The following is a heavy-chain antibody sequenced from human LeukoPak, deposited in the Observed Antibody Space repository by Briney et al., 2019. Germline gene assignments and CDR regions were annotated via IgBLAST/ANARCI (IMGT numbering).Heavy chain of an antibody. CDR1: GFTLSSFT. Sequence: GRSLRLSCAASGFTLSSFTMHWVRHNPGKGLEWVAVISYDESQKWYADSVKGRFTISRDNSKNTLYLQMNSLRAEDTAVYYCAKAPRGYSYGESYYMDVWGKGTTVTVSS. CDR2: ISYDESQK. D-gene: IGHD5-18*01. CDR3: AKAPRGYSYGESYYMDV. V-gene: IGHV3-30-3*01. J-gene: IGHJ6*03.